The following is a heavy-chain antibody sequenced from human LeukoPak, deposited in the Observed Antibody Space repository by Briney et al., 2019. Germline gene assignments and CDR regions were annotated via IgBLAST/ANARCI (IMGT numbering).Heavy chain of an antibody. CDR1: GFTFSSYW. CDR3: AGGRWAVSKWYYFDY. V-gene: IGHV3-7*01. Sequence: PGGSLRLSCAASGFTFSSYWMSWVRQAPGKGLEWVANIKQDGSEKSYVDSVKGRFTISRDNAKNSLYLQMNSLRAEETAVYYCAGGRWAVSKWYYFDYWGQGTLVTVSS. CDR2: IKQDGSEK. D-gene: IGHD2-15*01. J-gene: IGHJ4*02.